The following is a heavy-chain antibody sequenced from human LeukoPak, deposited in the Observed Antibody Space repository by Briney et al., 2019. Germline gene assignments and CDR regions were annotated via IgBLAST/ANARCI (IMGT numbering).Heavy chain of an antibody. CDR3: ARRVSYSSGWYGSFDP. Sequence: ASVKVSCKASGYTFTGYYMHWVRQAPGQGLEWMGWISAYNGNTNYAQKFQGRVTMTRDTSISTAYMELSRLRSDDTAVYYCARRVSYSSGWYGSFDPWGQGTLVTVSS. CDR1: GYTFTGYY. D-gene: IGHD6-19*01. V-gene: IGHV1-2*02. J-gene: IGHJ5*02. CDR2: ISAYNGNT.